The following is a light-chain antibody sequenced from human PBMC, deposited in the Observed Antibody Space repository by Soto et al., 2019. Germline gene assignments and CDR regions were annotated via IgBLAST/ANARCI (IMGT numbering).Light chain of an antibody. J-gene: IGLJ1*01. CDR1: SSDVGGYNY. Sequence: LTQPAFVSGSPGQSITISCTGTSSDVGGYNYVSWYQQHPVKAPKLMIYDVTNRPSGVSDRFSGSKSGNTASLTISGLQAEDEADYYCSSYTSSSTPYVFGTGTKVTVL. CDR2: DVT. CDR3: SSYTSSSTPYV. V-gene: IGLV2-14*01.